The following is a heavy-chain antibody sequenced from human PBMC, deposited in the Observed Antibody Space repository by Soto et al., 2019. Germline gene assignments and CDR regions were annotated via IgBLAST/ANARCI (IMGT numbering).Heavy chain of an antibody. CDR2: VSASNGNT. CDR3: AREGLTSGYTFAY. D-gene: IGHD2-2*02. Sequence: QVQLVQSGTEVRMPGTSVKVSCKTSGYTFIDYSITWVRQAPGQGLEWMGWVSASNGNTEFAQKLQGRVSMTTDTSTGTAYMELRSLRSDDTAIYYCAREGLTSGYTFAYCGQGTLVTVSS. CDR1: GYTFIDYS. J-gene: IGHJ4*02. V-gene: IGHV1-18*04.